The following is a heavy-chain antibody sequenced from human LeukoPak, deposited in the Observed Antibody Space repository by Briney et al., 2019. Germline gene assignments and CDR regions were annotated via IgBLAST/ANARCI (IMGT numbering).Heavy chain of an antibody. D-gene: IGHD6-13*01. J-gene: IGHJ4*02. Sequence: PSETLSLTCTVSGGPINYWSWIRQPAGKGLEWVGRIYSTGSTNYNPSLKSRVTMSVDTSKNQFSLRLRSVTAADTAVYYCARQIASAGTAGFDFWGQGALVTVSS. CDR3: ARQIASAGTAGFDF. CDR1: GGPINY. CDR2: IYSTGST. V-gene: IGHV4-4*07.